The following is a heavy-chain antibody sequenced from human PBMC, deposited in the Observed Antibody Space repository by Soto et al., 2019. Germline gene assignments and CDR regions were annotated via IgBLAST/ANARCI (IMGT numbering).Heavy chain of an antibody. D-gene: IGHD2-21*02. CDR2: VYHTGDT. CDR3: AREIVTAGGNNYFDP. CDR1: GGTVASSHW. V-gene: IGHV4-4*02. J-gene: IGHJ5*02. Sequence: SETLSLTCGVSGGTVASSHWWSWVRQSPGGGLEWIGNVYHTGDTNFNPSLQSRDTISVDKSNNQFSLRLNSLTAADTAVYFCAREIVTAGGNNYFDPWGPGTLVTVSS.